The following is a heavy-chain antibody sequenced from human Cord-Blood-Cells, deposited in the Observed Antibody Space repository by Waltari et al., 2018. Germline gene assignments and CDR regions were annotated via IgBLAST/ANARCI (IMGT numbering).Heavy chain of an antibody. Sequence: QVQLQQWGAGLLKPSETLSLTCAVYGGSCSGYYWSWIRQPPGKGLAWIGEINHSGSTNYNPSLMRRVTLSVDTSKNQFCLKLSSVTAADTAVYYCARVNYYGSGSDTIAYWGQGTLVTVSS. D-gene: IGHD3-10*01. CDR3: ARVNYYGSGSDTIAY. CDR2: INHSGST. CDR1: GGSCSGYY. J-gene: IGHJ4*02. V-gene: IGHV4-34*01.